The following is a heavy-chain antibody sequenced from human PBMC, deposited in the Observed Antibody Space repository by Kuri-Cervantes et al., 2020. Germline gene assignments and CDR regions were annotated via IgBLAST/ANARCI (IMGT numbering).Heavy chain of an antibody. CDR3: AREGYSSGWYFDY. Sequence: GESLKISCAASGSTFDDYGMNWVRQAPGKGLEWVSGINWNGYSTGYADSVKGRFTISRDNAKNSLYLQMNSLRAEDTAVYYGAREGYSSGWYFDYWGQGTLVTVSS. CDR1: GSTFDDYG. J-gene: IGHJ4*02. D-gene: IGHD6-19*01. V-gene: IGHV3-20*04. CDR2: INWNGYST.